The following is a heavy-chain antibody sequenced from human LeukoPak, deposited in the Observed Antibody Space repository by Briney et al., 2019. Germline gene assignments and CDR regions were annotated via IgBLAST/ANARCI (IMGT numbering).Heavy chain of an antibody. V-gene: IGHV3-23*01. CDR1: GFTFSSYA. D-gene: IGHD3-22*01. Sequence: GGSLRLSCAASGFTFSSYAMSWVRQAPGKGLEWVSAISDSGGSTYYADSVKGRFTISRDNSKNTLYLQMNSLRAEDTAVYYCAKDRHYYDSSGYSSPPYFDYWGQGTLVTVSS. J-gene: IGHJ4*02. CDR3: AKDRHYYDSSGYSSPPYFDY. CDR2: ISDSGGST.